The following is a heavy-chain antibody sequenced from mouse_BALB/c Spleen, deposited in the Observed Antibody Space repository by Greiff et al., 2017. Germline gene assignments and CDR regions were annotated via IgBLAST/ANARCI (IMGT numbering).Heavy chain of an antibody. CDR2: INPSTGGT. J-gene: IGHJ3*01. D-gene: IGHD2-2*01. CDR1: GYSFTDYY. Sequence: DVQLQESGPELVKTGASVKISCKASGYSFTDYYMHWVKQSPEKSFEWIGEINPSTGGTSYNQKFKGKATLTVDKSSSTAYMQLKSLTSEDSAVYYCARGDGYGGFAYWGQGTLVTVSA. CDR3: ARGDGYGGFAY. V-gene: IGHV1-42*01.